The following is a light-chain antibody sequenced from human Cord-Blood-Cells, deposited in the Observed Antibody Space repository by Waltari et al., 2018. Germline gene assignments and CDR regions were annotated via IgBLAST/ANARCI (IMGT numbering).Light chain of an antibody. CDR2: WAS. Sequence: DIVMTQSPDSLAASLGERVTINCKSSQSVLYSSHNKNYLAWYQQKPGQPPKLLIYWASTRESGVPDRFSGSGSGTDFTLTISSLQAEDVAVYYCQQYYSTPQTFGQGTKVEIK. CDR3: QQYYSTPQT. V-gene: IGKV4-1*01. CDR1: QSVLYSSHNKNY. J-gene: IGKJ1*01.